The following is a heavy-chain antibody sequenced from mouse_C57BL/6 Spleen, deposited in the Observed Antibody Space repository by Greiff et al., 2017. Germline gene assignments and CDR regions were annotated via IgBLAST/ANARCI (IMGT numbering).Heavy chain of an antibody. CDR2: IDPANGNT. J-gene: IGHJ4*01. Sequence: EVQGVESVAELVRPGASVKLSCTASGFNIKNTYMHWVKQRPEQGLEWIGRIDPANGNTKYAPKFQGKATITADTSSNTAYLQLSSLTSEDTAIYYCAPIYYGNYMDYWGQGTSVTVSS. CDR3: APIYYGNYMDY. V-gene: IGHV14-3*01. CDR1: GFNIKNTY. D-gene: IGHD2-1*01.